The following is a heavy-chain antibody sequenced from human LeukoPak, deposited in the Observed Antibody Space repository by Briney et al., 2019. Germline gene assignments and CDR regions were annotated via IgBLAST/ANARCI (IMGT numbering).Heavy chain of an antibody. D-gene: IGHD2-15*01. J-gene: IGHJ3*02. CDR1: GYTFTAYY. V-gene: IGHV1-2*02. CDR3: ARNPGGGMDAFDI. CDR2: INPNTGGT. Sequence: ASVKVSCKASGYTFTAYYMHWVRQAPGQGLEWMGWINPNTGGTNYAQKFQGRVTMTRATSISTAYMELSSLRSEDTAVYYCARNPGGGMDAFDIWGQGTMVTVSS.